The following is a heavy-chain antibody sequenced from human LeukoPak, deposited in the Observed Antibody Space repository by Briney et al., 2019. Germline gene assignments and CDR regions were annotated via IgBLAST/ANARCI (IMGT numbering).Heavy chain of an antibody. CDR1: GGSISSSSYY. D-gene: IGHD6-13*01. J-gene: IGHJ2*01. V-gene: IGHV4-39*07. CDR2: IYYSGST. CDR3: ASSNRGSSWYNYWYFDL. Sequence: SETLSLTCTVSGGSISSSSYYWGWIRQPPGKGLEWIGSIYYSGSTYYNPSLKSRVTISVDTSKNQFSLKLSSVTAADTAVYYCASSNRGSSWYNYWYFDLWGRGTLVTVSS.